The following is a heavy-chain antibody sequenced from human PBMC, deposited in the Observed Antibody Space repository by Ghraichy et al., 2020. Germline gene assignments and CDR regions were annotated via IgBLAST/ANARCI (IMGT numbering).Heavy chain of an antibody. Sequence: GGSLRLSCAASGFTFSSYWMSWVRQAPGKGLEWVANINQDESEKYYVDSVKGRFTISGDYAENSVYLQMNSLRAEDTAVYYCARENGYYGDYLDYWGQGTLVTVSS. CDR3: ARENGYYGDYLDY. CDR2: INQDESEK. D-gene: IGHD4-17*01. CDR1: GFTFSSYW. V-gene: IGHV3-7*03. J-gene: IGHJ4*02.